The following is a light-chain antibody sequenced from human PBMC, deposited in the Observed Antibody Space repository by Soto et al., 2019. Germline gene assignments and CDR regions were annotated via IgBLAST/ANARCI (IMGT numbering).Light chain of an antibody. CDR1: QSVLYSSNNKNY. CDR2: SAS. CDR3: QQYYSTPPLT. J-gene: IGKJ4*01. V-gene: IGKV4-1*01. Sequence: DIVMTQSPDSLAVSLGERATINCKSSQSVLYSSNNKNYLAWYQQKPGLPPKLLIYSASTRASGVPDRFSGSGSGTDFTLTISSLQAEDVAVYYCQQYYSTPPLTFGGGTKVEIK.